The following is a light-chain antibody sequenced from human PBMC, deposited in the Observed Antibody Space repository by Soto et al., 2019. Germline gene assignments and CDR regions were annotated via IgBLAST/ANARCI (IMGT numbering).Light chain of an antibody. CDR2: EVS. V-gene: IGLV2-23*02. J-gene: IGLJ3*02. CDR3: CAYAGSRTWV. CDR1: SSDVAIYNL. Sequence: QSAPIQPASVSGSPGQSVTISCTGTSSDVAIYNLVSWYQQYPGKAPKLILYEVSKWPSGISHRFSGSKSGNTASLTISGLQAEDEADYYCCAYAGSRTWVFGRGTKLTVL.